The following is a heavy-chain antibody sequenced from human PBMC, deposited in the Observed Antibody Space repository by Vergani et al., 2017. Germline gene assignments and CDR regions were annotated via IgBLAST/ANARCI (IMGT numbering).Heavy chain of an antibody. CDR1: GGSISSSSYY. V-gene: IGHV4-39*07. D-gene: IGHD3-22*01. CDR2: IYYSGST. CDR3: ARDYLYDSSGYYQYYFDY. Sequence: QLQLQESGPGLVKPSETLSLTCTVSGGSISSSSYYWGWIRQPPGKGLEWIGSIYYSGSTYYNPSLKSRVTISVDTSKTQFSLNLSSVTAADTAVYYCARDYLYDSSGYYQYYFDYWGQGTLVTVSS. J-gene: IGHJ4*02.